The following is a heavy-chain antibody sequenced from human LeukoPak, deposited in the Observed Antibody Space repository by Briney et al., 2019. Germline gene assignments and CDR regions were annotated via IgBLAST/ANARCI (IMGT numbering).Heavy chain of an antibody. CDR2: IRYDGSNK. CDR1: GFTFSSYG. J-gene: IGHJ5*02. CDR3: AREYCSSTSCYDNWFDP. D-gene: IGHD2-2*01. V-gene: IGHV3-30*02. Sequence: PGGSLRLSCAASGFTFSSYGMHWVRQAPGKGLEWVAYIRYDGSNKYYADSVKGRFTISRDNSKNTLYLQMNSLRAEDTAVYYCAREYCSSTSCYDNWFDPWGQGTLVTVSS.